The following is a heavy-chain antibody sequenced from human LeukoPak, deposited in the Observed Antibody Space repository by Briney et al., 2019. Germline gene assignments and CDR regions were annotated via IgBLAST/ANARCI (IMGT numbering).Heavy chain of an antibody. D-gene: IGHD1-14*01. CDR3: ARVPGGPDPFDP. V-gene: IGHV3-21*01. CDR1: GFTFSSYS. Sequence: PGGSLRLSCAASGFTFSSYSMNWVRQAPGQGLEWVSSISSSSSYIYYADSVKGRFTISRDNAKNSLYLQMNSLRAEDTAVYYCARVPGGPDPFDPWGQGTLVTVSS. CDR2: ISSSSSYI. J-gene: IGHJ5*02.